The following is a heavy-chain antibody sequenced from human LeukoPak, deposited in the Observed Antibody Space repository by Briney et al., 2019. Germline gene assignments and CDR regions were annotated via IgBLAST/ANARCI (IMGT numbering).Heavy chain of an antibody. V-gene: IGHV3-43*02. D-gene: IGHD4-17*01. CDR2: ISGDGTRI. Sequence: GGSLRLSGAAYGFTFDDYAMHWVRQAPGKGLEWVSLISGDGTRIYYADSVKGRFTISRDNSKNSLYMQMNSLRTADTALYYCAKVPDYGDFIFDYWGQGTLVTVSS. CDR3: AKVPDYGDFIFDY. J-gene: IGHJ4*02. CDR1: GFTFDDYA.